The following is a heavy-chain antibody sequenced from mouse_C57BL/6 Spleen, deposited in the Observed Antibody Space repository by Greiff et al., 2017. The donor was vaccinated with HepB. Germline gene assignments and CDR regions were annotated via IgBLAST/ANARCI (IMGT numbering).Heavy chain of an antibody. D-gene: IGHD2-3*01. V-gene: IGHV14-4*01. CDR2: IDPENGDT. CDR1: GFNIKDDY. CDR3: TTFVLYDGYYGGY. J-gene: IGHJ2*01. Sequence: EVQRVESGAELVRPGASVKLSCTASGFNIKDDYMHWVKQRPEQGLEWIGWIDPENGDTEYASKFQGKATITADTSSNTAYLQLSSLTSEDTAVYYCTTFVLYDGYYGGYWGQGTTLTVSS.